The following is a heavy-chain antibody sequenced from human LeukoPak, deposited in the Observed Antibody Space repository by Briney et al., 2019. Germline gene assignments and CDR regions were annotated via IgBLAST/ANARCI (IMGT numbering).Heavy chain of an antibody. CDR2: IYYSGST. V-gene: IGHV4-59*08. D-gene: IGHD4-17*01. Sequence: SQTLSLTCTVSGASISSYYWSWIRQPPGEGLEWIEYIYYSGSTNYYPSLKSRVTISVDTSKNQFSLKLSSVTAADTVVYYCARGYYGDYLNYFDYWGQGTLVTVSS. CDR3: ARGYYGDYLNYFDY. CDR1: GASISSYY. J-gene: IGHJ4*02.